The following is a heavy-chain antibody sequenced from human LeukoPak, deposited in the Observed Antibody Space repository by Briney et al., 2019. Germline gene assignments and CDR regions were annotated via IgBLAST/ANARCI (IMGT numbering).Heavy chain of an antibody. Sequence: ASVKVSCKASGYTFTSYGISWVRQAPGQGLEWMGWISAYNGSTNYAQKLQGRVTMTTDTSTSTAYMELRSLRSEDTAVYYCARWGLTGTNYYYYYMDVWGKGTTVTVSS. J-gene: IGHJ6*03. CDR2: ISAYNGST. V-gene: IGHV1-18*01. CDR1: GYTFTSYG. D-gene: IGHD1-20*01. CDR3: ARWGLTGTNYYYYYMDV.